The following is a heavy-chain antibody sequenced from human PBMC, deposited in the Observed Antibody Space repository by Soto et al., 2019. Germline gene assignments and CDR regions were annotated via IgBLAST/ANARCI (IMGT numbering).Heavy chain of an antibody. V-gene: IGHV4-61*01. Sequence: QVQLQESGPGLVKPSATLSLTCTVSGGSVSSTSHYWSWIRQPPGKGLEWIGYIYYTGSTTYNPSLTSRVTISVDTSKNQFSLNLNSVTAADTAVYYCARTDRYQLSSFSDYWGQGTLVTVSS. CDR2: IYYTGST. D-gene: IGHD2-2*01. J-gene: IGHJ4*02. CDR1: GGSVSSTSHY. CDR3: ARTDRYQLSSFSDY.